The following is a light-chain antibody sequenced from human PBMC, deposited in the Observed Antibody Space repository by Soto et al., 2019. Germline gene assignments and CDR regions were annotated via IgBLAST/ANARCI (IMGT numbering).Light chain of an antibody. Sequence: EIFLTQSPDTLSLSPGERATLTCRASQSVTNYIAWYQQRPGQAPRLLIYDASNRATGVPARFSGSGSGTDFTLTISDLEPADFGLYYCQQYEVYPWTFGRGTKVEI. V-gene: IGKV3-11*01. CDR2: DAS. J-gene: IGKJ1*01. CDR3: QQYEVYPWT. CDR1: QSVTNY.